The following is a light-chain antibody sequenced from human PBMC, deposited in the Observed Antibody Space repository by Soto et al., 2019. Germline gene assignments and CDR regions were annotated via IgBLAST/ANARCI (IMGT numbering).Light chain of an antibody. CDR3: AAWDDSLNGAV. CDR2: SNN. CDR1: SSNIGSNT. J-gene: IGLJ7*01. V-gene: IGLV1-44*01. Sequence: QSVLTQPPSASGTPGQRVTISCSGSSSNIGSNTVNWYQQLPGTAPKLLIYSNNQRPSGVPARFSGSKSGSSASLAISGLQSEEEDDYYCAAWDDSLNGAVFGGGTQLTVL.